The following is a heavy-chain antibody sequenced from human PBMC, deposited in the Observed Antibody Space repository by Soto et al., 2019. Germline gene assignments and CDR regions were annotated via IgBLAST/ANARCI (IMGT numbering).Heavy chain of an antibody. J-gene: IGHJ3*02. Sequence: SGPTLVNPTQTLTLTCTFSGFSLTTRGVGVGWIRQSPGEALEWLAVIYWDDDRRYSPSLKSRLTITKDTSKNLVVLLMTNMDPVDTATYFCANGVITFGGVVGEDAFDIWGQGTTVTVSS. CDR2: IYWDDDR. CDR1: GFSLTTRGVG. D-gene: IGHD3-16*02. V-gene: IGHV2-5*02. CDR3: ANGVITFGGVVGEDAFDI.